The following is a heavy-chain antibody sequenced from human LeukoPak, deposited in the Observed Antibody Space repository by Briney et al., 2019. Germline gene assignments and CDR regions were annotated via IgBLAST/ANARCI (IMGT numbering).Heavy chain of an antibody. J-gene: IGHJ4*02. CDR3: ATDDVTTGTKTALGY. CDR1: GFTFTSSA. Sequence: SVKVSCTASGFTFTSSAVQWVRQARGQGLEWIGWIVVGSGNTNYAQKFQERVTVNRDMSTSTAYMELSSLRSEDTAVYYCATDDVTTGTKTALGYWGQGTLVTVSS. V-gene: IGHV1-58*01. D-gene: IGHD1-1*01. CDR2: IVVGSGNT.